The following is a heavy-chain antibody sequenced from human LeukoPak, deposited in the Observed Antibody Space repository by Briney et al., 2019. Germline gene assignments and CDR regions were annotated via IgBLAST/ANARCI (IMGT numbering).Heavy chain of an antibody. CDR2: ISWNRGSI. D-gene: IGHD4-23*01. CDR3: ARGIGGKVVLTFDY. CDR1: GFTFDNNA. J-gene: IGHJ4*02. V-gene: IGHV3-9*01. Sequence: GGSLRLSCAASGFTFDNNAMHWVRQAPGKGLEWVSGISWNRGSIDYADSVKGRFTISRDNAKNSLYLQMNSLRAEDTAVYYCARGIGGKVVLTFDYWGQGTLVTVSS.